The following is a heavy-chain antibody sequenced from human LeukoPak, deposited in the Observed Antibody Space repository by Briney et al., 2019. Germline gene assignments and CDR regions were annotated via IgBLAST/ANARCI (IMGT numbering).Heavy chain of an antibody. Sequence: GASVKVSCKASGYTFTSYGISWVRQAPGQGLEWMGWISAYNGNTNYAQKLQGRATMTTDTSTSTAYMELRSLRSDDTAVYYCARSREAVSDYYDSSGYPHALDYYGMDVWGQGTTVTVSS. CDR3: ARSREAVSDYYDSSGYPHALDYYGMDV. CDR2: ISAYNGNT. D-gene: IGHD3-22*01. CDR1: GYTFTSYG. V-gene: IGHV1-18*01. J-gene: IGHJ6*02.